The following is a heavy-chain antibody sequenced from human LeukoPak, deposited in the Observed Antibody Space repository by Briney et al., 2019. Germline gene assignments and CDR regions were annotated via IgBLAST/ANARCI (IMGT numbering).Heavy chain of an antibody. CDR2: INPSGGST. Sequence: WASVKVSCKASGYTFTSYYIHWVRQAPGQGLEWMGIINPSGGSTSYPQKFQGRVTMTRDMSSSTVYMELSSLRSEDTAVYYCASTDDYNSFDYWGPGTLVTVSS. D-gene: IGHD5-24*01. CDR1: GYTFTSYY. V-gene: IGHV1-46*01. CDR3: ASTDDYNSFDY. J-gene: IGHJ4*02.